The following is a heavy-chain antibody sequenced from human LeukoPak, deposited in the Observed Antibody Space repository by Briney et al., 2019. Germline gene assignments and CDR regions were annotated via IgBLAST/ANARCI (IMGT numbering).Heavy chain of an antibody. J-gene: IGHJ4*02. D-gene: IGHD3-22*01. CDR1: GGSISSYY. Sequence: SETLSLTCTVSGGSISSYYWSWVRQPPGKGLEWIGYIYYSGSTNYNPSLKSRVTISVDTSKNQFSLKLSSVTAADTAVYYCARGPWDYYDSSGYDYWGQGTLVTVSS. CDR2: IYYSGST. V-gene: IGHV4-59*01. CDR3: ARGPWDYYDSSGYDY.